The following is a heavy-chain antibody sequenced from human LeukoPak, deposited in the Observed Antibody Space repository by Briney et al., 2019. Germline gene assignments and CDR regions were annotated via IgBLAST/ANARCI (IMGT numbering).Heavy chain of an antibody. J-gene: IGHJ5*02. V-gene: IGHV3-30*02. CDR3: AKGGYCSSTSCDENWFDP. CDR1: GFTFSSYG. CDR2: IRYDGSNK. D-gene: IGHD2-2*01. Sequence: GGTLRLSCAASGFTFSSYGMHWVRQAPGKGLEWVAFIRYDGSNKYYADSVKGRFTISRDNSKNTLYLQMNSLRAEYTAVYYCAKGGYCSSTSCDENWFDPWGQGTLVTVSS.